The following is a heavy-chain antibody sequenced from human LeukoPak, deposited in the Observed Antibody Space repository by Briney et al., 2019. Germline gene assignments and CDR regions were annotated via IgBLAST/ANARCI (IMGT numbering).Heavy chain of an antibody. D-gene: IGHD5-18*01. CDR3: ARDLWRYSYGPSFDY. CDR1: GFTFSSYA. Sequence: GGSLRLSCAVSGFTFSSYAMHWVRQAPGKGLEWVAVISYDGSNKYYADSVKGRFTISRDNSKNTLYLQMNSLRAEDTAVYYCARDLWRYSYGPSFDYWGQGTLVTVSS. CDR2: ISYDGSNK. J-gene: IGHJ4*02. V-gene: IGHV3-30-3*01.